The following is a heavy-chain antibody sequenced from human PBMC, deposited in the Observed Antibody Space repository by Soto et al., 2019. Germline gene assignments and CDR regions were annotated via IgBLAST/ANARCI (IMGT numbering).Heavy chain of an antibody. J-gene: IGHJ5*02. CDR3: ARGWEGTTTFDP. D-gene: IGHD1-26*01. Sequence: SETLSLTCTVSGGSISSYYWSWIRQPPGKGLEWIGYIYYSGSTNYNPSLKSRVTISVDTSKNQFSLKLSSVTAADTAVYYCARGWEGTTTFDPWGQGTLVTGLL. V-gene: IGHV4-59*08. CDR2: IYYSGST. CDR1: GGSISSYY.